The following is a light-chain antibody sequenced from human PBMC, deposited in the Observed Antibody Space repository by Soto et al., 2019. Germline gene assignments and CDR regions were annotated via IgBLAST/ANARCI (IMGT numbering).Light chain of an antibody. J-gene: IGKJ4*01. CDR1: HSVSSN. CDR3: QQYNNWPLT. Sequence: EIVMKQSPATLSVSPGARATLSCRSSHSVSSNLDWYQQKPGQAPRLLIYVASTTATGIPARFSGSGSGTEFTLTISRLQSEDFAVYYSQQYNNWPLTFGGGSKVVIK. V-gene: IGKV3-15*01. CDR2: VAS.